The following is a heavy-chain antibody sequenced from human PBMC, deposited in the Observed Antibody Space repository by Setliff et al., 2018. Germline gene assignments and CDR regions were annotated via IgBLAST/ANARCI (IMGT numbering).Heavy chain of an antibody. J-gene: IGHJ4*02. Sequence: GGSLRLSCAASGFTFSSYTMNWVRQAPGKGLEWVANINQDGSQKYYVGSVRGRFTISRDNAKSSLYLQMNSLRGEDTAMYYCARDDGILYDSSGYPDYWGQGTLVTVSS. CDR3: ARDDGILYDSSGYPDY. D-gene: IGHD3-22*01. V-gene: IGHV3-7*01. CDR2: INQDGSQK. CDR1: GFTFSSYT.